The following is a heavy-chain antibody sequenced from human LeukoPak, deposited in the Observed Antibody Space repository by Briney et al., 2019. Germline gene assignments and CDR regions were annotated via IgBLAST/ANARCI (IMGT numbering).Heavy chain of an antibody. CDR3: ARLLRYFDWSSTGDAFDI. V-gene: IGHV1-2*02. Sequence: ASVKVSCKASGYTFTGYYMHWVRQAPGQGLEWMGWINPNSGGTNYAQKFQGRVTMTRDTSISTAYMELSRLRSDDTAVYYCARLLRYFDWSSTGDAFDIWGQGTMVTVSS. D-gene: IGHD3-9*01. CDR1: GYTFTGYY. CDR2: INPNSGGT. J-gene: IGHJ3*02.